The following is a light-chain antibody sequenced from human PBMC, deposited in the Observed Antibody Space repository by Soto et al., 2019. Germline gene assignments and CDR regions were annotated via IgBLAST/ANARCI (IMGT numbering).Light chain of an antibody. CDR1: SSNIGAGYD. J-gene: IGLJ3*02. CDR3: AAWDDSLSGPV. CDR2: GNS. V-gene: IGLV1-40*01. Sequence: QSVLTQPPSVSGAPGQRVTISCTGSSSNIGAGYDVHWYQQLPGTAPKLLIYGNSNRPSGVPDQFSGSKSGTSASLAISGLRSDDESDYYCAAWDDSLSGPVFGGGTKVTVL.